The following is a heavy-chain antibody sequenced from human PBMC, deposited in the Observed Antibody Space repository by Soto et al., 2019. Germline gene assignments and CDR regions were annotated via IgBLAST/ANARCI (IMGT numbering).Heavy chain of an antibody. J-gene: IGHJ4*02. CDR1: GFSFDEYG. CDR2: ISWNSGDI. D-gene: IGHD2-2*03. Sequence: EVQLVESGGGSVQPGRSLRLSCAASGFSFDEYGMHWVRQGPGKGLEWVSGISWNSGDIYYADSVKGRFTISRDKAKRSLYLQINSLITEDTALYYCAKDNDLDRDGPFDYWGQGILVTVSS. CDR3: AKDNDLDRDGPFDY. V-gene: IGHV3-9*01.